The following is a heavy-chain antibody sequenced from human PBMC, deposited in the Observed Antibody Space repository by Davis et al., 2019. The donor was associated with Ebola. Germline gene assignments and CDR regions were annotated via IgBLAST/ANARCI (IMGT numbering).Heavy chain of an antibody. J-gene: IGHJ4*02. CDR2: IYYSGST. Sequence: MPSETLSLTCTVSGGFISSYYWSWIRQPPGKGLEWIGYIYYSGSTNYNPSLKSRVTISVDTSKNQFSLKLSSVTAADTAVYYCARQNYDFWSGYYSSPHFDYWGQGTLVTVSS. V-gene: IGHV4-59*01. CDR3: ARQNYDFWSGYYSSPHFDY. D-gene: IGHD3-3*01. CDR1: GGFISSYY.